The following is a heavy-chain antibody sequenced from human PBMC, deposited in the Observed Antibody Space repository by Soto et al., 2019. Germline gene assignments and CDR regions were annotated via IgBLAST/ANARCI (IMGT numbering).Heavy chain of an antibody. D-gene: IGHD3-3*01. CDR1: GVYISSGGYY. V-gene: IGHV4-61*08. J-gene: IGHJ6*03. CDR2: IYYSGST. Sequence: SETLSLTCTVSGVYISSGGYYCSWIRQHPGKGLEWIGYIYYSGSTYYNPSLKSRVTISVDTSKNQFSLKLSSVTAADTAVYYCARGILEWSPNDEELEFRYYYYYYMDVWGKGTTVTVSS. CDR3: ARGILEWSPNDEELEFRYYYYYYMDV.